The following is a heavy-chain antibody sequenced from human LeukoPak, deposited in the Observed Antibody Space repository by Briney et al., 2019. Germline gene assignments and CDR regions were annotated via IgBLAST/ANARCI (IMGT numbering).Heavy chain of an antibody. Sequence: GGSLRLSCAASGFTFSNYWMTWVRQAPGKGLEWVASINQDRGEIHYVDSVKGRFTISRDNAKNSLYLQMNSLRAEDTAVYYCARGENLTGYSPLYYYYMDVWGKGTTVTVSS. CDR1: GFTFSNYW. CDR2: INQDRGEI. CDR3: ARGENLTGYSPLYYYYMDV. D-gene: IGHD3-9*01. V-gene: IGHV3-7*01. J-gene: IGHJ6*03.